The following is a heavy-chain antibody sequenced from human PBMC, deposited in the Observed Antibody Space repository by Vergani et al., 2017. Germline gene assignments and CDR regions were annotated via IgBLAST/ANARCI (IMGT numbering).Heavy chain of an antibody. CDR2: IKSDGSIT. CDR1: GFSFNSYW. CDR3: ARARCSETFYMSNWFDS. Sequence: DVHLAESGGGFFQPGGSLRLSCSASGFSFNSYWMHWVRQVPGKGLLWVSRIKSDGSITAYADSVKGRFTISRDNAQNTLYLQMNSLRVEDTGVYYCARARCSETFYMSNWFDSWGQGTLVTVSS. D-gene: IGHD2-15*01. J-gene: IGHJ5*01. V-gene: IGHV3-74*03.